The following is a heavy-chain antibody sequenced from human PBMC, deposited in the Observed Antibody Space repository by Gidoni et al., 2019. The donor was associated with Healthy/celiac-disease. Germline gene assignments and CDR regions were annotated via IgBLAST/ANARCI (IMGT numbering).Heavy chain of an antibody. CDR2: ISAYNGNT. J-gene: IGHJ6*02. D-gene: IGHD2-21*02. CDR3: ARDSIVVVTAIYYYYYGMDV. V-gene: IGHV1-18*01. Sequence: QVQLVQSGAEVKKPGASVKVSCKASGYTFTSYGISWVRQAPGQGLEWMGWISAYNGNTNYAQKLQGRVTKTTDTSTSTAYMELRSLRSDDTAVYYCARDSIVVVTAIYYYYYGMDVWGQGTTVTVSS. CDR1: GYTFTSYG.